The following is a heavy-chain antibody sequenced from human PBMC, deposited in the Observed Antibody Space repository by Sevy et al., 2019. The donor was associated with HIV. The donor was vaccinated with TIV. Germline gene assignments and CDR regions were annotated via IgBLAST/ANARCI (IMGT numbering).Heavy chain of an antibody. D-gene: IGHD6-13*01. CDR1: GGSITDKKYY. CDR3: ARRVAAAGQGNEYFQH. Sequence: SETLSLTCTVSGGSITDKKYYWAWIRQPPGKGLEWIGSISYGGSTYYNPSLQSRVTLSVDTCKNHFSLNLSSMTAADTAKYYCARRVAAAGQGNEYFQHWGRGTLVTVSS. J-gene: IGHJ1*01. CDR2: ISYGGST. V-gene: IGHV4-39*01.